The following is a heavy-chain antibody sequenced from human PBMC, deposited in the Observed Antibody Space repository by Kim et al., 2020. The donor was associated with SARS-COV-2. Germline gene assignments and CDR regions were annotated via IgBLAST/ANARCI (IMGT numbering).Heavy chain of an antibody. J-gene: IGHJ4*02. Sequence: SGKGRFTITRDNSKSTLYLQMNSLRAEDTAVYYCARDVRDYYGSGSYPFDFWGQGTLVSVSS. CDR3: ARDVRDYYGSGSYPFDF. D-gene: IGHD3-10*01. V-gene: IGHV3-30*07.